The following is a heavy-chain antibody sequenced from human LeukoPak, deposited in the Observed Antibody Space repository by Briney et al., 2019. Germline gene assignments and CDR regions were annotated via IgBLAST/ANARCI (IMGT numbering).Heavy chain of an antibody. CDR2: IYYSGST. V-gene: IGHV4-39*01. D-gene: IGHD3-3*01. CDR3: ARLPGKLRFLEWFPLDV. Sequence: SETLSLTCTVSGGSISSSSYYWGWIRQPPGKGLEWIGSIYYSGSTYYNPSLKSRVTISVDTSKNQFSLKLSSVTAAGTAVYYCARLPGKLRFLEWFPLDVWGKGTTVTVSS. J-gene: IGHJ6*04. CDR1: GGSISSSSYY.